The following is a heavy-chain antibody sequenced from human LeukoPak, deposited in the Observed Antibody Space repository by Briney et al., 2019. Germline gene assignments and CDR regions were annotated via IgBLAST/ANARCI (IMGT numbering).Heavy chain of an antibody. CDR2: IIPIFGTA. Sequence: ASVKVSCKASGGTFSSYAISWVRQAPGQGLEWMGGIIPIFGTANYAQKFQGRITITADVSTSTAYMELSSLRSEDTAVYYCASVGSGSYPFDYWGQGTLVTVSS. D-gene: IGHD3-10*01. J-gene: IGHJ4*02. CDR3: ASVGSGSYPFDY. V-gene: IGHV1-69*13. CDR1: GGTFSSYA.